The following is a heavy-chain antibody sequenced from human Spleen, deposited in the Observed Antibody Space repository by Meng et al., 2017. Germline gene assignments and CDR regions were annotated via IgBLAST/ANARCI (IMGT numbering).Heavy chain of an antibody. CDR3: VRGVAAVGKGFDP. Sequence: QVQLVQSWAEVKKPGSPVKVSCKVSECKFGTYTINWMRQAPGQGLEWVGGIIPIFEAANYAQKFHGRVTITADDSTTTSYMEVSSLRSEDTAVYYCVRGVAAVGKGFDPWGQGTLVTVSS. CDR2: IIPIFEAA. J-gene: IGHJ5*02. CDR1: ECKFGTYT. V-gene: IGHV1-69*01. D-gene: IGHD6-13*01.